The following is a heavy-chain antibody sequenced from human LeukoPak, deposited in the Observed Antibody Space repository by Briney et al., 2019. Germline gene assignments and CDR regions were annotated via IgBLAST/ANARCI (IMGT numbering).Heavy chain of an antibody. CDR3: TRQRGSGQWYFDL. D-gene: IGHD6-19*01. CDR1: GDSISNSDYY. CDR2: IYFGGRT. J-gene: IGHJ2*01. V-gene: IGHV4-39*01. Sequence: SGTLSLTCTVSGDSISNSDYYWGWIRQPPGKGLEWIVTIYFGGRTYYNLSLESRVTMSVDTSKNQFSLKLSSVTATDTAVYYCTRQRGSGQWYFDLWGRGTLVTLSA.